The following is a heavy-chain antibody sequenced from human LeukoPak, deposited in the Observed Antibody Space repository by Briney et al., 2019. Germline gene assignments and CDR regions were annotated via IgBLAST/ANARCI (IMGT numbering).Heavy chain of an antibody. V-gene: IGHV1-8*03. CDR2: MNPNSGNT. CDR1: GYTFTSYD. J-gene: IGHJ3*02. CDR3: ARDRPIAAAPAKPRNDAFDI. Sequence: ASVKVSCKASGYTFTSYDINWVRQATGQGLEWMGWMNPNSGNTGYAQKFQGRVTITRNTSISTAYMELSSLRSDDTAVYYCARDRPIAAAPAKPRNDAFDIWGQGTMVTVSS. D-gene: IGHD6-13*01.